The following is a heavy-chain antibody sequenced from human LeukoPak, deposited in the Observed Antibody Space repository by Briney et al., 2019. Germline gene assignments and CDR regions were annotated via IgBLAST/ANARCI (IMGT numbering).Heavy chain of an antibody. D-gene: IGHD3-16*01. CDR2: ISAYNGNT. V-gene: IGHV1-18*01. J-gene: IGHJ4*02. CDR3: ARVNYDYVPGIHNY. CDR1: GYTFTSYG. Sequence: ASVKVSCKASGYTFTSYGISWVRQAPGQGLEWMGWISAYNGNTNYAQKLQGRVTMTTDTSTSTAYMELRSLRSDDTAVYYCARVNYDYVPGIHNYWGQGTLVTVSS.